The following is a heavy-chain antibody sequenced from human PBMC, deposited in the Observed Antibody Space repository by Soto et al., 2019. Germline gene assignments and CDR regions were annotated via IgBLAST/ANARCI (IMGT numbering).Heavy chain of an antibody. CDR2: VYPDDSDT. J-gene: IGHJ4*02. CDR1: GYSFTSYW. V-gene: IGHV5-51*01. CDR3: ARPTYCSSTHCSPFDY. Sequence: GSLKISCKGSGYSFTSYWITWVRQMPGKGLEWKGIVYPDDSDTRYSPSFQGQVTISADKSISTAYLQWSSLEASDTAMYYCARPTYCSSTHCSPFDYWGQGTLVTVSS. D-gene: IGHD2-2*01.